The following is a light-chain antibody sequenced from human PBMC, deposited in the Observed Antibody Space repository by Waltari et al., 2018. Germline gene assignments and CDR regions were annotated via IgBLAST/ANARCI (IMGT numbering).Light chain of an antibody. CDR3: ASYTADSTYV. CDR1: RSDVGGYDF. Sequence: HSALTQPASVSGSPGQSITISCTGTRSDVGGYDFVSWYRQHPGKAPKVIIFDVTQRPSGISDRFSGSKSGNTASLTIYGLQADDEADYYCASYTADSTYVFGSGTTVTV. CDR2: DVT. V-gene: IGLV2-14*03. J-gene: IGLJ1*01.